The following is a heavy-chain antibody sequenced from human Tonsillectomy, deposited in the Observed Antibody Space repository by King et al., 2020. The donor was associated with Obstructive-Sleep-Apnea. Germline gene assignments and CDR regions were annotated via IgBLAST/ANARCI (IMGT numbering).Heavy chain of an antibody. Sequence: VQLVESGAEVKKPGESLRISCKGSGYSFTSYWISWVRQMPGKGLEWMGRMDPSDSYTTYSPSFQAHVTISADKSISTAYLQWSSLKASDTAMYYCARHSTVVTSGEDWFDPWGQGTLVTVSS. CDR1: GYSFTSYW. CDR2: MDPSDSYT. J-gene: IGHJ5*02. CDR3: ARHSTVVTSGEDWFDP. D-gene: IGHD4-23*01. V-gene: IGHV5-10-1*03.